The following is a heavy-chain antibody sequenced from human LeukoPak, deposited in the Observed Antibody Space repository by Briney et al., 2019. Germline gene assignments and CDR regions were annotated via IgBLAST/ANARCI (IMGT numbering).Heavy chain of an antibody. CDR1: GFTFSNYP. D-gene: IGHD1-26*01. V-gene: IGHV3-23*01. J-gene: IGHJ4*02. Sequence: PGGSLRLSCAASGFTFSNYPMNWVRQTPGKGLEWVSLISGSGGNTFYADSVKGRFTISRDNSKNTLYLQMNSLRAEDTAVYYCAKGPRIVGATMDDWGQGTLVTV. CDR3: AKGPRIVGATMDD. CDR2: ISGSGGNT.